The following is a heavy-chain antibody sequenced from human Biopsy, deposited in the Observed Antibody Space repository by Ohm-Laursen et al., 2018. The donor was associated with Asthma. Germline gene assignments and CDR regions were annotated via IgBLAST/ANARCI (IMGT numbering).Heavy chain of an antibody. D-gene: IGHD2-15*01. V-gene: IGHV4-59*07. Sequence: SDTLSLTCTVSGVSIRSYYWTWIRQPPGKGLEWIGNIHCSGSTYSNPSLKSRVTISVDTFKKQISLRLSSVIAADTAVYYCAGFCSGGNCPDHWGQGTLVTVSS. J-gene: IGHJ4*02. CDR2: IHCSGST. CDR3: AGFCSGGNCPDH. CDR1: GVSIRSYY.